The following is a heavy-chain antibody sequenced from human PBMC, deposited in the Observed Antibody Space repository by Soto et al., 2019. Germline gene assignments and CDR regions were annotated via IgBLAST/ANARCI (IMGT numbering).Heavy chain of an antibody. CDR3: AHRDRASGGLFDY. D-gene: IGHD3-10*01. J-gene: IGHJ4*02. V-gene: IGHV2-5*02. CDR1: GFSLDTSGAA. Sequence: QITLKESGPTLVKPTQTLTLTCTFSGFSLDTSGAAVGWIRQPPGKGLEWLSVIYWDDDKRSSPSLRSRLTITTDTSNSHAVPRMTNMDPADTGPYYCAHRDRASGGLFDYWGQGTLVTVSS. CDR2: IYWDDDK.